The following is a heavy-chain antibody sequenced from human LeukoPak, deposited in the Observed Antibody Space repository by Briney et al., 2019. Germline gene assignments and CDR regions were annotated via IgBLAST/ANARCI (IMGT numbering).Heavy chain of an antibody. V-gene: IGHV3-23*01. D-gene: IGHD6-19*01. CDR2: ISGSGGST. CDR3: AKDTGGIAVAGTRFDY. J-gene: IGHJ4*02. CDR1: GFTFSSYA. Sequence: GGSLRLSCAASGFTFSSYAMRWVRQAPGKGLEWVSAISGSGGSTYYADSVKGRFTISRDNSKNTLYLQMNSLRAEDTAVYYCAKDTGGIAVAGTRFDYWGQGTLVTVSS.